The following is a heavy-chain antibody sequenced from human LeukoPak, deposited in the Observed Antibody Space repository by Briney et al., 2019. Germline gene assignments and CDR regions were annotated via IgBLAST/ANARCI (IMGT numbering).Heavy chain of an antibody. CDR1: GGSISSSSYY. J-gene: IGHJ4*02. Sequence: SETLSLTCTVSGGSISSSSYYWGWIRQPPGKGLEWIGSIYYSGSTYYNPSLKSRVTISVDTSKNQFSLKLSSVTAADTAVYYCARALEQLWSVDYWGQGTLVTVSS. D-gene: IGHD5-18*01. V-gene: IGHV4-39*01. CDR3: ARALEQLWSVDY. CDR2: IYYSGST.